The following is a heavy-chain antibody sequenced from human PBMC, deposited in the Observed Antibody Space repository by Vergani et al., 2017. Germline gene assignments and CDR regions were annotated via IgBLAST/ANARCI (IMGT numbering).Heavy chain of an antibody. CDR2: INSDGSST. CDR1: GFTFSSYW. J-gene: IGHJ6*03. V-gene: IGHV3-74*01. CDR3: ARYTPAKPYYYYYMDV. Sequence: EVQLVESGGGLVQPGGSLRLSCAASGFTFSSYWMHWVRQAPGKGLVWVSRINSDGSSTSYADSVKGRFTISRDNAKNTLYLQMNSLRAEDTAVYYCARYTPAKPYYYYYMDVWGKGTTVTVSS.